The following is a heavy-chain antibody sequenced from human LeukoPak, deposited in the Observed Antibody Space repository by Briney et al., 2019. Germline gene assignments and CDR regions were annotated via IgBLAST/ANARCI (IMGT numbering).Heavy chain of an antibody. CDR1: GFTFSSYS. Sequence: PGGSLRLSCAASGFTFSSYSMNWVRQAPGKGLVWVSRIHSDGSSTSYADSVKGRFTISRDNAKNTLYLQMNSLRAEDTAVYYCAREGRTGYSSSWPHAFDIWGQGTMVTVSS. CDR2: IHSDGSST. V-gene: IGHV3-74*01. D-gene: IGHD6-13*01. J-gene: IGHJ3*02. CDR3: AREGRTGYSSSWPHAFDI.